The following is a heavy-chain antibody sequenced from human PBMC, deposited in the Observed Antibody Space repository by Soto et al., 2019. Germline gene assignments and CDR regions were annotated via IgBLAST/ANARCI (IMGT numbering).Heavy chain of an antibody. D-gene: IGHD6-13*01. CDR3: AGVPRSSYHYFDY. J-gene: IGHJ4*02. V-gene: IGHV3-66*01. Sequence: EVQLVESGGGLVQPGGSLRLSCAASGFTVSSYRMSWVRQAPGKGLEWVSVIYSAGSADFADSVKGRFTISRDNSRTTLYLQMSSLRAEDTAVYYCAGVPRSSYHYFDYWGQGTLVTVSS. CDR1: GFTVSSYR. CDR2: IYSAGSA.